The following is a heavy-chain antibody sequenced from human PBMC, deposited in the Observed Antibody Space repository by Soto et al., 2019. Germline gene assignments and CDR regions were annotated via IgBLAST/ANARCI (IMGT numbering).Heavy chain of an antibody. V-gene: IGHV4-31*03. Sequence: PSETLSLTCTVSGGSISSGGYYWSWIRQHPGKGLEWIGYIYYSGSTYYNPSLKSRVTISVDTSKNQFSLKLSSVTAADTAVYYCARVTDVLIVVAPWGEGTLVTGSS. J-gene: IGHJ5*02. CDR1: GGSISSGGYY. CDR2: IYYSGST. D-gene: IGHD3-22*01. CDR3: ARVTDVLIVVAP.